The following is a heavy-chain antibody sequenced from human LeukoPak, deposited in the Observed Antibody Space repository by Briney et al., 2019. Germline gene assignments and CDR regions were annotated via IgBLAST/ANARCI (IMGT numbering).Heavy chain of an antibody. D-gene: IGHD4-11*01. V-gene: IGHV4-59*01. CDR3: ARGQYLPYYYYYMDV. Sequence: SSETLSLTCTVSGGSISRYYWSWIRQPPGKGLEWIGYIYYSGSTNYNPSLKSRVTISVDTSKNQFSLKLSSVTAADTAVYYCARGQYLPYYYYYMDVWGKGTTVTVSS. J-gene: IGHJ6*03. CDR1: GGSISRYY. CDR2: IYYSGST.